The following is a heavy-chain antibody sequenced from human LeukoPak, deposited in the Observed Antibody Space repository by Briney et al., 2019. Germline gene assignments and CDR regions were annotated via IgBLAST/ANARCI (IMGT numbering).Heavy chain of an antibody. D-gene: IGHD2-15*01. CDR2: MNPNSGNT. Sequence: GASVKVSCKASGYTFTSYDINWVRQATGQGLEWMGWMNPNSGNTGYAQKFQGRVTITGNTSISTAYMELSSLRSEDTAVYYCARSRSVVVAATPGGYYFDYWGQGTLVTVSS. V-gene: IGHV1-8*03. CDR1: GYTFTSYD. J-gene: IGHJ4*02. CDR3: ARSRSVVVAATPGGYYFDY.